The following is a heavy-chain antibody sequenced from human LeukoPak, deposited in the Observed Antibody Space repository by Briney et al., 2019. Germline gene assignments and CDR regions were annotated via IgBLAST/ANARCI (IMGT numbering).Heavy chain of an antibody. CDR3: ARDPFTYGTGLHFDY. CDR2: ISYDGSNK. CDR1: GFTFSSYA. D-gene: IGHD1-26*01. Sequence: GGSLRLPCAASGFTFSSYAMHWVRQAPGKGLEWVAVISYDGSNKYYADSVKGRFTISRDNSKNTLYLQMNSLRAEDTAVYYCARDPFTYGTGLHFDYWGQGTLVTVSS. V-gene: IGHV3-30-3*01. J-gene: IGHJ4*02.